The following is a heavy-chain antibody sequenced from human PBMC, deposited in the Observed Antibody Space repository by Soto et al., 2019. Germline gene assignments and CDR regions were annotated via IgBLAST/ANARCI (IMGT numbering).Heavy chain of an antibody. J-gene: IGHJ5*02. CDR2: INADGTRT. CDR1: GFTFTNYW. D-gene: IGHD1-26*01. CDR3: ARVAVGSYDGFDP. Sequence: EVQLVESGGGLVQPGGSLRLSCAASGFTFTNYWMHWVRQAPGKGLVWVSRINADGTRTTYADSVKGRSTISRDNAQNTLSLQVNCVRVEETAVYYCARVAVGSYDGFDPWGQGTLVTVSS. V-gene: IGHV3-74*03.